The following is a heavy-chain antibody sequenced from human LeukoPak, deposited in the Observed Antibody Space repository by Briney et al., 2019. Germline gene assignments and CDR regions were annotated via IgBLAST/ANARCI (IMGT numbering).Heavy chain of an antibody. V-gene: IGHV1-3*01. Sequence: ASVKVSCKASGYTFTSYAMHWVRQAPGQRLEWMGWINAGNGNTKYSQKFQGRVTITRDTSASTAHMELSSLRSEDTAVYYCARGLVVYDILTGPGYWGQGTLVTVSS. CDR3: ARGLVVYDILTGPGY. D-gene: IGHD3-9*01. CDR2: INAGNGNT. CDR1: GYTFTSYA. J-gene: IGHJ4*02.